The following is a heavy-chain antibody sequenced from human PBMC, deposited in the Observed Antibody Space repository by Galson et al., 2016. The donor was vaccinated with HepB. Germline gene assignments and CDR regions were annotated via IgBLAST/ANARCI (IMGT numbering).Heavy chain of an antibody. J-gene: IGHJ4*02. CDR1: GYTFTSFD. CDR3: AKRGSSWYSLDY. Sequence: SVKVSCKASGYTFTSFDINWVRQATGQGLEWMGWINTISGTPTYAQGFTGRFVFSLDSSVSTAYLQISSLQAEDTAVYYCAKRGSSWYSLDYWGQGTLVTVSS. CDR2: INTISGTP. V-gene: IGHV7-4-1*02. D-gene: IGHD6-13*01.